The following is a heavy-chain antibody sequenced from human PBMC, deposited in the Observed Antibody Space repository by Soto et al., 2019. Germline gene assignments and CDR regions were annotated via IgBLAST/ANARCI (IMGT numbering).Heavy chain of an antibody. D-gene: IGHD3-22*01. CDR3: ARVGGYYYDSSGYYYGSYYFDY. V-gene: IGHV4-30-4*01. CDR2: IYYSGST. J-gene: IGHJ4*02. Sequence: SETLSLTCTVSGGSISSGDYYWSWIRQPPGKGLEWIGYIYYSGSTHYNPSLKSRVTISVDTSKNQFSLKLSSVTAADTAVYYCARVGGYYYDSSGYYYGSYYFDYWGQGTLVTVSS. CDR1: GGSISSGDYY.